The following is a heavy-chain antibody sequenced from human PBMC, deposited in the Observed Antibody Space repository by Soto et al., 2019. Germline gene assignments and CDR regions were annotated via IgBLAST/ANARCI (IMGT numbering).Heavy chain of an antibody. V-gene: IGHV1-69*01. CDR2: IIPIFGTA. D-gene: IGHD3-22*01. CDR3: ARVLVVITPPRTYYYGMDV. Sequence: QVQLVQSGAEVKKPGSSVKVSCKASGGTFSSYAISWVRQAPGQGLEWMGGIIPIFGTANYAQKFQGRVTITADESTSTAYMELSSLRSEDTAVYYCARVLVVITPPRTYYYGMDVWGPGTTVTVSS. J-gene: IGHJ6*02. CDR1: GGTFSSYA.